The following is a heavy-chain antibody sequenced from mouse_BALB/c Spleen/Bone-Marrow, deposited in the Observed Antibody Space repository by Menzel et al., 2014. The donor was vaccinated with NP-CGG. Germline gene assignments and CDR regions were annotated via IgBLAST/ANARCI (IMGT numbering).Heavy chain of an antibody. CDR1: GFAFSSYD. D-gene: IGHD2-14*01. CDR3: ARKVRYFDY. Sequence: EVHLVESGGGLVEPGGSLKLSCAASGFAFSSYDMSWVRQTPEKRLEWVAYISSGGGSTYYPDTVKGRFTISRDNAKNTLYLQMSSLKSEDTAMYYCARKVRYFDYWGQGTTLTVSS. V-gene: IGHV5-12-1*01. J-gene: IGHJ2*01. CDR2: ISSGGGST.